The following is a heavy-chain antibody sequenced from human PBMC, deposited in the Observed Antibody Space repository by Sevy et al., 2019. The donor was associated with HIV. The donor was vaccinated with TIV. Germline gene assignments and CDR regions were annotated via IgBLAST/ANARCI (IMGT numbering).Heavy chain of an antibody. CDR2: ISYDGSNE. CDR3: ALERLSSNVAEYFQN. V-gene: IGHV3-30-3*01. J-gene: IGHJ1*01. Sequence: GGSLRLSCAASGFTFSNYAMNWVRQAPGKGLEWVATISYDGSNEHYADSVKGRFTISRDNSKNALYLQMNSLRAEDTAVYYCALERLSSNVAEYFQNWGQGTLVTVSS. D-gene: IGHD1-1*01. CDR1: GFTFSNYA.